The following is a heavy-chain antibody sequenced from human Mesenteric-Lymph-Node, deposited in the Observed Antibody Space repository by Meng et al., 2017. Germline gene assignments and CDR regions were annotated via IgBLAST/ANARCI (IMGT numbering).Heavy chain of an antibody. CDR1: GGSLSGAD. CDR2: IIHGGSP. V-gene: IGHV4-34*12. Sequence: QVQLQESGPGLVKPSETLSLTCAVNGGSLSGADWNWIRQPPGKGLEWIGEIIHGGSPSYNPSLKSRVTISIDTSKNQLSLMLSSVTAADTAVYYCARRPTGIDYWGQGTLVTVSS. J-gene: IGHJ4*02. CDR3: ARRPTGIDY. D-gene: IGHD2-8*02.